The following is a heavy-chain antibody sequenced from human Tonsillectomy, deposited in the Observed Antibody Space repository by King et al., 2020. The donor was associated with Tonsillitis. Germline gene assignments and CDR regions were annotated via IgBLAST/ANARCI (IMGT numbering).Heavy chain of an antibody. CDR3: AKDKVATMPRDAFDL. V-gene: IGHV3-23*04. D-gene: IGHD5-12*01. J-gene: IGHJ3*01. CDR2: ISGSGCST. CDR1: GFTFSSYA. Sequence: QLVQSGGGLVQIGGSLRLSCAASGFTFSSYAMSWVRQAPGKGLEWVSSISGSGCSTYSADSVKGRFTISRDNSKNTLYLQMNSLRAEDTAVYYCAKDKVATMPRDAFDLWGQGTMVTVSS.